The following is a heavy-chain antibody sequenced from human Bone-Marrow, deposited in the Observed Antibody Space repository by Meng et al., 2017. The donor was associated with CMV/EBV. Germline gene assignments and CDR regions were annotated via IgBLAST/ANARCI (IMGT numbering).Heavy chain of an antibody. Sequence: EGSLRLSCAASGFTFSSYAMSWVRQAPGKGLEWVSAISGSGGSTYYADSVKGRFTISRDNSKNTLYLQMNSLRAEDTAVYYCAKDLAPDIVVVPAAILNYYYYGMDVWGQGTTVTVSS. V-gene: IGHV3-23*01. CDR2: ISGSGGST. J-gene: IGHJ6*02. CDR1: GFTFSSYA. CDR3: AKDLAPDIVVVPAAILNYYYYGMDV. D-gene: IGHD2-2*02.